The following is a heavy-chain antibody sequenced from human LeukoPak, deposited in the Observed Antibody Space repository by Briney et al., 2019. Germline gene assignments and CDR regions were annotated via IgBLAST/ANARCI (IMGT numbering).Heavy chain of an antibody. D-gene: IGHD3-22*01. CDR3: AREDYYDSSGCSNWFDP. J-gene: IGHJ5*02. CDR2: IYYSGST. Sequence: PSEPLSLPWPGPGGSIKSYYWSWIPQPPGKGLEGVGYIYYSGSTNYNPSLKSRVTISVDTAKNQFSLKLSSVTAADTAVYYCAREDYYDSSGCSNWFDPWGQGTLVTVSS. V-gene: IGHV4-59*01. CDR1: GGSIKSYY.